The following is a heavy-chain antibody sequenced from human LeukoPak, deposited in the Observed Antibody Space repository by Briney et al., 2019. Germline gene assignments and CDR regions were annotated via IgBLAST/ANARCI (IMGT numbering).Heavy chain of an antibody. CDR2: IYSGGSP. J-gene: IGHJ4*02. CDR3: ARDLNYYDSSGYGH. V-gene: IGHV3-53*01. CDR1: GFTFSTNY. Sequence: GGSLRLSCAASGFTFSTNYMSWVRQAPGKGLEWVSVIYSGGSPYYADSVKGRFTISRDNSKDTLYLQMNSLSAQDTAVYYCARDLNYYDSSGYGHWGQGTLVTVSS. D-gene: IGHD3-22*01.